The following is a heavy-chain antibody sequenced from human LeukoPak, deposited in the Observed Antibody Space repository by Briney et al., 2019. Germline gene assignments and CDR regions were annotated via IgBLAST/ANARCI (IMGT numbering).Heavy chain of an antibody. CDR2: INHSGST. V-gene: IGHV4-34*01. CDR1: GGSFSGYY. Sequence: SETLSLTCAVYGGSFSGYYWSWIRQPPGKGLEWIGKINHSGSTNYNPSLKSRVTISVDTSKNQFSLKLSSVTAADTAVYYCARGQIGKVGGLDYWGQGTLVTVSS. CDR3: ARGQIGKVGGLDY. D-gene: IGHD1-14*01. J-gene: IGHJ4*02.